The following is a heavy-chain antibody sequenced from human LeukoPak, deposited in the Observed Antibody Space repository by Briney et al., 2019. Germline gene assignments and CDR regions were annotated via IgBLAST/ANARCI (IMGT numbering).Heavy chain of an antibody. V-gene: IGHV3-23*01. CDR3: AKLNQGFTFGGVIGTFDY. Sequence: GGSLRLSCAASGFTFSSYAMSWVRQAPGKGLEWVSAISGSGGSTYYADSVKGRFTISRDNSKNTLYLQMNSLRAEDTAVYYCAKLNQGFTFGGVIGTFDYWGQGTLVTVSS. CDR1: GFTFSSYA. D-gene: IGHD3-16*02. CDR2: ISGSGGST. J-gene: IGHJ4*02.